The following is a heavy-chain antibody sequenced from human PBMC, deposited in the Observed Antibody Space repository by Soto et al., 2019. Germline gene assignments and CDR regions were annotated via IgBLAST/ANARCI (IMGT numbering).Heavy chain of an antibody. Sequence: QVQLVESGGGVVQPGRSLRLSCAASGFTFSSYGMHWVRQAPGKGLEWVAVIWYDGSNKYYADSVKGRFTISRDNSKNTLYLQMNSLRAEDTAVYYCARDYRLERSLIPEYFDYWGQGTLVTVSS. CDR2: IWYDGSNK. CDR3: ARDYRLERSLIPEYFDY. V-gene: IGHV3-33*01. J-gene: IGHJ4*02. D-gene: IGHD1-1*01. CDR1: GFTFSSYG.